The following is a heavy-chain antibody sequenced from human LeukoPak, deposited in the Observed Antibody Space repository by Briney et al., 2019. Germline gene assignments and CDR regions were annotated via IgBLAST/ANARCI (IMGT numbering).Heavy chain of an antibody. CDR2: IYYSVSS. Sequence: SQTLSLTCTVSGGSISSGGYYWSWIRQHPGKGLEWIGYIYYSVSSYYNPSLKSRVTISVDMSKNQFSLKLSSVTAADTAVYYCARDLGEAAAYFDCWGQGTLVTVSS. CDR1: GGSISSGGYY. D-gene: IGHD6-13*01. V-gene: IGHV4-31*03. CDR3: ARDLGEAAAYFDC. J-gene: IGHJ4*02.